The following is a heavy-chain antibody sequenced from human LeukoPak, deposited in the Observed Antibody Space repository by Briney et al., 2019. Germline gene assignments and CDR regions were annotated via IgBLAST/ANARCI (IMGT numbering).Heavy chain of an antibody. Sequence: ASVKVSCKASGGTFSSYAISWVRQAPGQGLEWMGRIIPIFGTANYAQKFQGRVTITTDESTSTAYMELSSLRSEDTAVYYRARPLPRRYSSSWMDAFDIWGQGTMVTVSS. CDR3: ARPLPRRYSSSWMDAFDI. CDR2: IIPIFGTA. J-gene: IGHJ3*02. D-gene: IGHD6-13*01. CDR1: GGTFSSYA. V-gene: IGHV1-69*05.